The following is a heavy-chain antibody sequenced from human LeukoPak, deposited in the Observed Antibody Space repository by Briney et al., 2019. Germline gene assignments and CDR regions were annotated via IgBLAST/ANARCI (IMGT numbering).Heavy chain of an antibody. CDR1: GFTFSSYA. J-gene: IGHJ4*02. D-gene: IGHD4-17*01. CDR3: AKDWGTTVTTCDY. CDR2: LSGSGSST. Sequence: PGGSLRLSCAASGFTFSSYAMSWVRQAPGKGLEWVSALSGSGSSTYYADSVKGRFTISRDNSKNTLYLQMNSLRAEDTAVYYCAKDWGTTVTTCDYWGQGTLVTVSS. V-gene: IGHV3-23*01.